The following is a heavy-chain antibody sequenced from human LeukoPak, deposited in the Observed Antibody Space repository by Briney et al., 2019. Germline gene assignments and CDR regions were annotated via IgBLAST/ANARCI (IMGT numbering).Heavy chain of an antibody. D-gene: IGHD3-3*01. CDR3: ARGPHYDFLSGSIQRFDY. J-gene: IGHJ4*02. Sequence: SVKVSCKASGGTFSSYAISWVRQAPGQGLEWMGGIIPIFGTANYAQKFQGRVTITADESTSTAYMELSSLRSEDTAVYYCARGPHYDFLSGSIQRFDYWGQGTLVTVSS. CDR2: IIPIFGTA. V-gene: IGHV1-69*01. CDR1: GGTFSSYA.